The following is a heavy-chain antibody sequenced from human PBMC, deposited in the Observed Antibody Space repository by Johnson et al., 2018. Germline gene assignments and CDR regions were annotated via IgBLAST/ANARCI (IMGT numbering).Heavy chain of an antibody. V-gene: IGHV3-30*18. Sequence: QVQLVESGGGVVQPGRSLRLSCAASGFTFSSYGMHWVRQAPGKGLAWVAVISYDGSNKYYADSVKGRFTISRDNSKNTLYLKMNGRRAEDTAVDYCAKDGTGYSRSWRNYYGMDVWGQGTTVTVSS. CDR2: ISYDGSNK. D-gene: IGHD6-13*01. J-gene: IGHJ6*02. CDR1: GFTFSSYG. CDR3: AKDGTGYSRSWRNYYGMDV.